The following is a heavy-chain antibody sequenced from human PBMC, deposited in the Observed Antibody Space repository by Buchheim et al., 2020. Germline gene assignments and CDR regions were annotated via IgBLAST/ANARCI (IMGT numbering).Heavy chain of an antibody. CDR1: GFTFSSYA. J-gene: IGHJ4*02. CDR2: ISYVGSNK. Sequence: QVQLVESGGGVVQPGRSLRLSCAASGFTFSSYAMHWVRQAPGKGLEWVAVISYVGSNKYYADSVKGRFTISRDNSKNTLYLQMNSLRAEDTAVYYCARDLRGRYSLVGLDYWGQGTL. D-gene: IGHD1-26*01. V-gene: IGHV3-30-3*01. CDR3: ARDLRGRYSLVGLDY.